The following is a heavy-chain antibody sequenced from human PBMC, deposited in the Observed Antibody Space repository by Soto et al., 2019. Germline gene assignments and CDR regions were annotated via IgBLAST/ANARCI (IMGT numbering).Heavy chain of an antibody. V-gene: IGHV4-59*01. CDR2: ISYGGGT. Sequence: QVQLQESGPGLVKPSETLSLTCTVSGGSINSYYWSWIRQPPGKGLEWIGYISYGGGTNYNSSLKSRVTISLDSSKNQCSRRLRSVTAADTAVYYCARSAPAGITIWNYWGQGILVTVSS. J-gene: IGHJ4*02. D-gene: IGHD3-3*01. CDR1: GGSINSYY. CDR3: ARSAPAGITIWNY.